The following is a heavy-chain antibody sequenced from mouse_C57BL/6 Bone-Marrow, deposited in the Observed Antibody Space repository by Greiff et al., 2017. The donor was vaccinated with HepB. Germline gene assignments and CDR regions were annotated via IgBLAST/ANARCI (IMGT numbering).Heavy chain of an antibody. Sequence: QVHVKQPGAELVKPGASVKLSCKASGYTFTSYWMHWVKQRPGQGLEWIGMIHPNSGSSNYNEKFKSKATLTVDKSSSTAYMQLSSLTSEDSAVYYCARGRPPGDYWGQGTTLTVSS. V-gene: IGHV1-64*01. J-gene: IGHJ2*01. CDR3: ARGRPPGDY. CDR2: IHPNSGSS. CDR1: GYTFTSYW.